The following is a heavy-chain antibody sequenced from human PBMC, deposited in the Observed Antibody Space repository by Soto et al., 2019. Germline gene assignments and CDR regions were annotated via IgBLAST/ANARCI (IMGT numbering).Heavy chain of an antibody. CDR3: AAGDDSGGPWGFDY. CDR1: GGTFSSYA. D-gene: IGHD4-17*01. J-gene: IGHJ4*02. CDR2: IIPIFGTA. Sequence: QVQLVQSGAEVKKPGSSVKVSCKASGGTFSSYAISWVRQAPGQGLEWMGGIIPIFGTANYAQKFQGRVTXXAXEXXSTAYMELSSLRSEDTAVYYCAAGDDSGGPWGFDYWGQGTLVTVSS. V-gene: IGHV1-69*12.